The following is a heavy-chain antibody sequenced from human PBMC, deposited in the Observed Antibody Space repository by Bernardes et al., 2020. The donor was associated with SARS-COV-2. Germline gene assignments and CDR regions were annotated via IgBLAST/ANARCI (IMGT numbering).Heavy chain of an antibody. CDR2: PDPSDGER. D-gene: IGHD5-12*01. J-gene: IGHJ6*02. V-gene: IGHV1-24*01. CDR3: ATTRYSLSSYGYYYGFDV. CDR1: GYIFSKFS. Sequence: ASVKVSCKISGYIFSKFSMHWVRQAPGQGLEWMGGPDPSDGERRYAQKFQGRVTMTVDTSTDTTYMELISLTSEDTAVYYCATTRYSLSSYGYYYGFDVWGQGTTVTVTS.